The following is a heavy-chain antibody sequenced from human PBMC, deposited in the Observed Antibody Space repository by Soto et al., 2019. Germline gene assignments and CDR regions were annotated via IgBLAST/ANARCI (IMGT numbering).Heavy chain of an antibody. V-gene: IGHV1-18*04. CDR3: ARRPRYCSTTSCFSGVTWFDP. J-gene: IGHJ5*02. CDR2: ISSYNGNT. Sequence: RASVKVSCKASGYTFTSYGISWVRQAPGQGLEWMGWISSYNGNTNYAQKVQGRVTMTTDTSTSTTYMELRSLRSDDTAVYYCARRPRYCSTTSCFSGVTWFDPWGQGTLVTVSS. D-gene: IGHD2-2*01. CDR1: GYTFTSYG.